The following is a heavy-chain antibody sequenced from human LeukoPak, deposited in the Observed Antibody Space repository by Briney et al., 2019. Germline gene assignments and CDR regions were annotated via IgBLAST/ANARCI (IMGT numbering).Heavy chain of an antibody. CDR2: IYYSGST. V-gene: IGHV4-59*01. CDR3: ARLGTTGNWVDP. D-gene: IGHD4-17*01. CDR1: GGSISSYY. J-gene: IGHJ5*02. Sequence: PSETLSLTCTDSGGSISSYYWSWIRQPPGKGLERIGYIYYSGSTNYNPSLKSRVTISVDTSKNQFSLKLSSVTAADTAVYYCARLGTTGNWVDPGGQGTRVTVSS.